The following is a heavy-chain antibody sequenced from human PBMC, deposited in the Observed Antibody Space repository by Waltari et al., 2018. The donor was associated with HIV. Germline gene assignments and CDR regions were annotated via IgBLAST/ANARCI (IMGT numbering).Heavy chain of an antibody. J-gene: IGHJ4*02. CDR3: AKGTLNPLTTDY. Sequence: EVQLLESGGGLVQPGGSLGLSCAGSGFTFSRYAMTWVRQAPGKGLEWVSAIFGDGCSTFYADSVKGRFTISRDNSKNTLYLQMNSLRAEDTAVYYCAKGTLNPLTTDYWGQGTLVTVSS. CDR1: GFTFSRYA. CDR2: IFGDGCST. D-gene: IGHD4-17*01. V-gene: IGHV3-23*01.